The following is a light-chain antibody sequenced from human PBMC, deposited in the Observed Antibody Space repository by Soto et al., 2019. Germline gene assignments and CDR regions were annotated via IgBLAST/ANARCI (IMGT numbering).Light chain of an antibody. CDR1: QSVSSSY. J-gene: IGKJ1*01. CDR3: QQYGSSPWT. V-gene: IGKV3-20*01. Sequence: EIVLTQSPGTLSLSPGESATLSCRASQSVSSSYLAWYQQKSGQAPRLLIYDASSRATAIPDRFSGSGSGTDFTLTISRLEPEDFAVYYCQQYGSSPWTFGQGTKVEI. CDR2: DAS.